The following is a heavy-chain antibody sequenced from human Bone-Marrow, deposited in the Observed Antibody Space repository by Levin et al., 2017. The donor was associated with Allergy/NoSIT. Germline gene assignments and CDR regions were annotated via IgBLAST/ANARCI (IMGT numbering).Heavy chain of an antibody. CDR1: GGSISSGGYS. CDR2: IYHSGST. Sequence: PSETLSLTCAVSGGSISSGGYSWSWIRQPPGKGLEWIGYIYHSGSTYYNPSLKSRVTISVDRSKNQFSLKLSSVTAADTAVYYCASYGSGSTDAFDIWGQGTMVTVSS. CDR3: ASYGSGSTDAFDI. J-gene: IGHJ3*02. D-gene: IGHD3-10*01. V-gene: IGHV4-30-2*01.